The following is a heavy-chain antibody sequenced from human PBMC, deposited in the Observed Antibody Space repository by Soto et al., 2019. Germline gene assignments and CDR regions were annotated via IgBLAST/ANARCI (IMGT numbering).Heavy chain of an antibody. J-gene: IGHJ3*02. V-gene: IGHV3-74*01. D-gene: IGHD1-26*01. CDR2: INSDGSST. CDR3: ARDGYSGSYLGVFDI. Sequence: EVQLVESGGGLVQPGGSLRLSCAASGFTLSTYWMQWVRQAPGKGLVWVSRINSDGSSTSYADSVKGRFTISRDNAKNTLYLQMNSLRGEDTAVYYCARDGYSGSYLGVFDIWGQGTMVTVSS. CDR1: GFTLSTYW.